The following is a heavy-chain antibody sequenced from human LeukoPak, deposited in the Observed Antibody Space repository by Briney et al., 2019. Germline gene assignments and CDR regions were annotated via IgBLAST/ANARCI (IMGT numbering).Heavy chain of an antibody. D-gene: IGHD3-22*01. J-gene: IGHJ3*02. V-gene: IGHV4-59*08. CDR2: IYYSGST. CDR1: GGSISSYY. Sequence: SETLSLTCTVSGGSISSYYWSWIRQPPGKGPEWIGYIYYSGSTNYNPSLKSRVTISVDTSKNQFSLKLSSVTAADTAVYYCACITMIVVAPDAFDIWGQGTMVTVSS. CDR3: ACITMIVVAPDAFDI.